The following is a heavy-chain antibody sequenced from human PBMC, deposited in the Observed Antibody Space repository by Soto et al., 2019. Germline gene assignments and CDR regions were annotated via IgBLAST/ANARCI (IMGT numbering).Heavy chain of an antibody. V-gene: IGHV5-10-1*01. Sequence: PGESLKISCKGSGYSFTSYWISWVRQMPGKGLEWMGRIDPSDSYTNYSPSFQGHVTISADKSISTAYLQWSSLKASDTAMYYCARRRYDFWSGYYIYCGMDVWGQGTTVTVSS. CDR1: GYSFTSYW. CDR2: IDPSDSYT. CDR3: ARRRYDFWSGYYIYCGMDV. D-gene: IGHD3-3*01. J-gene: IGHJ6*02.